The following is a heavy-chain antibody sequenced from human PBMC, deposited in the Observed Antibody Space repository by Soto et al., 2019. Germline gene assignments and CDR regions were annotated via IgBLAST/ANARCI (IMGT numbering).Heavy chain of an antibody. V-gene: IGHV4-31*03. CDR2: IYYSGST. J-gene: IGHJ4*02. CDR1: GGSISSGGYY. Sequence: PSETLSLTCTVPGGSISSGGYYWSWIRQHPGKGLEWIGYIYYSGSTYYNPSLKSRVTISVDTSKNQFSLKLSSVTAADTAVYYCARGGRSLTDSKFDYWGQGTLVTVSS. D-gene: IGHD3-22*01. CDR3: ARGGRSLTDSKFDY.